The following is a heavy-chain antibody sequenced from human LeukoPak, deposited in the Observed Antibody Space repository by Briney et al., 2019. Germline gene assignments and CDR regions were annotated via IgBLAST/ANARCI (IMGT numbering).Heavy chain of an antibody. CDR2: ISGSGGST. V-gene: IGHV3-23*01. CDR1: GFTFSSYA. J-gene: IGHJ2*01. CDR3: AKEKRYSDYGFDL. Sequence: GGSLRLSCAASGFTFSSYAMNWVRKAPGKGLEWVSAISGSGGSTYYADSVKGRFTFSRDNSKNTLYLQMNSLRVEDTAVYFCAKEKRYSDYGFDLWGRGTLVTVSS. D-gene: IGHD4-11*01.